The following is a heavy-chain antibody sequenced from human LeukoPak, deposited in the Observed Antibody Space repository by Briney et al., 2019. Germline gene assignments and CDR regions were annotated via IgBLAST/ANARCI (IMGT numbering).Heavy chain of an antibody. CDR1: GYTFTSYD. CDR2: MNPNSGNT. V-gene: IGHV1-8*01. CDR3: ARGLTYYDFWSGSVEYFDY. Sequence: SVKVSCKASGYTFTSYDINWVRQATGQGLEWMGWMNPNSGNTGYAQKFQGRVTITMNTSISTAYMELSSLRSEDTAVYYCARGLTYYDFWSGSVEYFDYWGQGTLVTVSS. J-gene: IGHJ4*02. D-gene: IGHD3-3*01.